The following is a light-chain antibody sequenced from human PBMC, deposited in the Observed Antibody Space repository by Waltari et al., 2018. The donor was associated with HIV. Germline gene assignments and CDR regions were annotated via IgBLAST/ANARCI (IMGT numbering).Light chain of an antibody. Sequence: DIQMTQSPSPLSASVGDRVTITCRASQSISSWLAWYQQKPGKAPKLLIYKASSLKSGVPSRCSGSGSGTEFTLTIISLQPDDFATYYCQQYNSYSVTFGQGTKVEIK. CDR3: QQYNSYSVT. CDR2: KAS. J-gene: IGKJ1*01. CDR1: QSISSW. V-gene: IGKV1-5*03.